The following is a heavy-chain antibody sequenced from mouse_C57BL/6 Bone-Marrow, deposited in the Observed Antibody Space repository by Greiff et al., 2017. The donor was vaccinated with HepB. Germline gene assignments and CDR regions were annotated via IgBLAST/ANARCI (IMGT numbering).Heavy chain of an antibody. V-gene: IGHV1-76*01. J-gene: IGHJ4*01. CDR3: ARGHYYGSSYYAMDY. D-gene: IGHD1-1*01. CDR1: GYTFTDYY. Sequence: QVQLQQSGAELVRPGASVKLSCKASGYTFTDYYINWVKQRPGQGLEWIARIYPGSGNTYYNEKFKGKATLTAEKSSSTAYMQLSSLTSEDSAVYFCARGHYYGSSYYAMDYWGQGTSVTVSS. CDR2: IYPGSGNT.